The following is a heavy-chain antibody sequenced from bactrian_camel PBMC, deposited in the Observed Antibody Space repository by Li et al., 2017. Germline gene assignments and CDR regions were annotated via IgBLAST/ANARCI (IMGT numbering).Heavy chain of an antibody. V-gene: IGHV3S31*01. Sequence: QLVESGGGSVQAGGSLSLSCVVSGVPINDYCVGWFSHPPGKREMREAVATIDTDGGTFYAASVKGRFTISQDNAKNIIYLQMSSLTPDDTAMYYCAAGTRIIVGDYCDGITTWGQGTQVTVS. J-gene: IGHJ6*01. CDR1: GVPINDYC. CDR3: AAGTRIIVGDYCDGITT. CDR2: IDTDGGT. D-gene: IGHD3*01.